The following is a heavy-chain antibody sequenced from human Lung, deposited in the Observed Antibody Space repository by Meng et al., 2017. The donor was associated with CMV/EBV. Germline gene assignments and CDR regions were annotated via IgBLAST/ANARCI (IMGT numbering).Heavy chain of an antibody. CDR3: ARTGCSSSSCYDY. CDR2: INAGNCNT. CDR1: VYSFSAYA. V-gene: IGHV1-3*01. J-gene: IGHJ4*02. Sequence: VRTEANATKPSASVKFVFKAAVYSFSAYAMHWVRQAPGQRLEWMRWINAGNCNTKYSEKLQSRVTITRDTAASTAYMELSSLRSEDTAVYYCARTGCSSSSCYDYWGQGTLVTVSS. D-gene: IGHD2-2*01.